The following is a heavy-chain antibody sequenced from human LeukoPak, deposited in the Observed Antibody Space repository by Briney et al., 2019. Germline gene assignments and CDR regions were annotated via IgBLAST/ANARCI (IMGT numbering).Heavy chain of an antibody. D-gene: IGHD4-17*01. CDR2: VSIGGSFI. Sequence: GGSLRPSCAASGFTFSSYGMNWVRQAPGKGLEWVSFVSIGGSFIYYADSVKGRFTISRDDAKNSLYLEINSLTAEDTAEYYCARNKINTVTTGWYFDLWGRGTLVSVSS. V-gene: IGHV3-21*01. CDR1: GFTFSSYG. J-gene: IGHJ2*01. CDR3: ARNKINTVTTGWYFDL.